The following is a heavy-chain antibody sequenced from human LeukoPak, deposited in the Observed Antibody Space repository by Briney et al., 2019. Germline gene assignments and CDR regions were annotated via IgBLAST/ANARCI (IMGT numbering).Heavy chain of an antibody. Sequence: SETLSLTCTVSGGSISSHDWTWIRQPAGKGLEWIGRIYISGSPNYNPSLKSRVTMSVDTSKNQFSLKLTSVTAADTAVYYCALQPARRLSWFDPWGQGTLVTVSS. J-gene: IGHJ5*02. CDR2: IYISGSP. V-gene: IGHV4-4*07. CDR1: GGSISSHD. D-gene: IGHD2-2*01. CDR3: ALQPARRLSWFDP.